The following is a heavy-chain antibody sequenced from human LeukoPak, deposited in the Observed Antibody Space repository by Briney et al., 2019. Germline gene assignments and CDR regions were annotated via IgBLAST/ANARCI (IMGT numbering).Heavy chain of an antibody. CDR2: IKQDGSEK. D-gene: IGHD3-16*01. CDR3: ARAAFGGAPHY. V-gene: IGHV3-7*01. CDR1: GFTLSSYW. Sequence: PGGSLRLSCAASGFTLSSYWMSWVRQAPGKGLEWVANIKQDGSEKYYVDSVKGRFTISRDNAKNSLYLQMNSLRAEDTAVYYCARAAFGGAPHYWGQGTLVTVSS. J-gene: IGHJ4*02.